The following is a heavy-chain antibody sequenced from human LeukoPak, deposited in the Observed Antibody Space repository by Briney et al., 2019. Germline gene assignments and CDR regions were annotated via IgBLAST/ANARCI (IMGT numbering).Heavy chain of an antibody. CDR2: IIPIFGTA. Sequence: SVKVSCKASGGTFSSYAISWVRQAPGQGLEWMGGIIPIFGTANYAQKFQGRVTITTDESTSTAYMELSSLRSEDTAVYYCAKGRVTMIVVVITIDAFDIWGQGTMVTVSS. J-gene: IGHJ3*02. V-gene: IGHV1-69*05. CDR1: GGTFSSYA. CDR3: AKGRVTMIVVVITIDAFDI. D-gene: IGHD3-22*01.